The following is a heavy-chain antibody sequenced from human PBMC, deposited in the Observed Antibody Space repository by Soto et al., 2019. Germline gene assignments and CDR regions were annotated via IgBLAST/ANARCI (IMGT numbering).Heavy chain of an antibody. CDR1: GGTFSSYA. V-gene: IGHV1-69*01. D-gene: IGHD3-22*01. Sequence: QVQLVQSGAEVKKPGSSVKVSCKASGGTFSSYAISWVRQATGQGLEWMGGIIPIFGTANYAQKFQGRVTITADESTSTAYMELSRLRSEDKAVYYCASPTMIVVGDAFDILGQGTMVTVSS. J-gene: IGHJ3*02. CDR3: ASPTMIVVGDAFDI. CDR2: IIPIFGTA.